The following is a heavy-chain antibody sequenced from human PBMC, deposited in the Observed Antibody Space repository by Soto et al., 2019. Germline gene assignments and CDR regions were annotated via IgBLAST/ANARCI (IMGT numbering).Heavy chain of an antibody. Sequence: PGGSLRLSCAASRFTFSTYGMHWVRQAPGKGLEWVAAISYDGNNKYYADSVKGRFSISRDNSKNTLYLQMNSLRAEDTAVYYCAKDSGRYYFYGMDVWGQGTTVTVSS. V-gene: IGHV3-30*18. J-gene: IGHJ6*02. CDR3: AKDSGRYYFYGMDV. CDR2: ISYDGNNK. CDR1: RFTFSTYG.